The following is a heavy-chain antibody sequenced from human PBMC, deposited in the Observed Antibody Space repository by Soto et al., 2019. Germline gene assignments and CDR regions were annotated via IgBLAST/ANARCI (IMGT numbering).Heavy chain of an antibody. CDR1: GGTFSSYT. D-gene: IGHD6-6*01. CDR3: ARDVPYLGSIAANYWYFDL. J-gene: IGHJ2*01. CDR2: IIPILGIA. Sequence: QVQLVQSGAEVKKPGSSVKVSCKASGGTFSSYTISWVRQAPGQGLEWMGRIIPILGIANYAQKFQGRVTITADKSTSTAYMELSSLRSEDTAVYYCARDVPYLGSIAANYWYFDLWGRGTLVTVSS. V-gene: IGHV1-69*08.